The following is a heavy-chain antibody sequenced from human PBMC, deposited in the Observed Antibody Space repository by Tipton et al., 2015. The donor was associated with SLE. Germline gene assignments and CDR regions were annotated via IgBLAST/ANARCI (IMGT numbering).Heavy chain of an antibody. CDR1: GFNFWTSS. Sequence: SLRLSCAASGFNFWTSSMSWVRQAPGKGLEWVSAICGGIITTDYADSVKDQFTISRDNSKRMVYLQMDGLRVDDTAVYYCARRGGYRAYEDYFDSWGQGTLVTVSS. CDR3: ARRGGYRAYEDYFDS. V-gene: IGHV3-23*01. CDR2: ICGGIITT. D-gene: IGHD5-12*01. J-gene: IGHJ4*02.